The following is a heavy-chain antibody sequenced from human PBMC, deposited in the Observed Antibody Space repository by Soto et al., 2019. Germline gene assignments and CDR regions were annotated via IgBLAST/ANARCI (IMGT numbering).Heavy chain of an antibody. Sequence: ETLSLTCTVSGGSMNSYYWSWIRQPPGEGLEWIGYISHSGPTSYNPSLKSRLTISFNPSQNQFSLKLSAASAADKAVYYCAWWSIATQYYFYFYGMGVWGGGTTVTVSS. CDR1: GGSMNSYY. V-gene: IGHV4-59*03. CDR3: AWWSIATQYYFYFYGMGV. D-gene: IGHD2-15*01. J-gene: IGHJ6*02. CDR2: ISHSGPT.